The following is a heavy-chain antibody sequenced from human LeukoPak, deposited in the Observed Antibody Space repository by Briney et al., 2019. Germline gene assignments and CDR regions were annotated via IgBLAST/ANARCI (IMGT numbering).Heavy chain of an antibody. CDR2: IYYSGST. J-gene: IGHJ6*02. CDR1: GGSIRSSYYY. Sequence: SSETLSLTCTVSGGSIRSSYYYWGWIRQPPGKGLEWIGYIYYSGSTNYNPSLKSRVTISVDTSKNQFSLKLSSVTAADTAVYYCARDLVVPAAPPYYYGMDVWGQGTTVTVSS. CDR3: ARDLVVPAAPPYYYGMDV. D-gene: IGHD2-2*01. V-gene: IGHV4-61*01.